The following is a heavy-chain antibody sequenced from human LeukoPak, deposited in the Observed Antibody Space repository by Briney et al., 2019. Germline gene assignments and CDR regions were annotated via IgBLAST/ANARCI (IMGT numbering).Heavy chain of an antibody. Sequence: ASVKVSCKASGYTFPGYYMHWIRQAPGQGLEWLGWINPNSGGTNYAQKFQGRVTMARDTSISTAYMELSRLRSDDTAVYYCARAIYCTNGVCYQFDCWGQGTLVTVSS. CDR2: INPNSGGT. D-gene: IGHD2-8*01. CDR1: GYTFPGYY. CDR3: ARAIYCTNGVCYQFDC. V-gene: IGHV1-2*02. J-gene: IGHJ4*02.